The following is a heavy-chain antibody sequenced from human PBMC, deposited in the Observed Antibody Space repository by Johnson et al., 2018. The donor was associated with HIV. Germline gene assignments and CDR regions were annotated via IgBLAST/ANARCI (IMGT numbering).Heavy chain of an antibody. J-gene: IGHJ3*02. Sequence: VHLVESGGGVVRPGGSLRLSCAASGFTFDNYAMHWVRQATGKGLEWVSGINWNGGSTGYVDSVKGRFTISRANAKHSLYLQMNSLRAEDTAVYYWSKDRWHYNFWVDAFDIWGQGTMVTVSS. V-gene: IGHV3-20*04. CDR2: INWNGGST. CDR3: SKDRWHYNFWVDAFDI. CDR1: GFTFDNYA. D-gene: IGHD3-3*01.